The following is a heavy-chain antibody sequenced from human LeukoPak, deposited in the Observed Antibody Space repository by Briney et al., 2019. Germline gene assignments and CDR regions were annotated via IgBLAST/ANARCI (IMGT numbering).Heavy chain of an antibody. V-gene: IGHV3-30*04. CDR2: ILYDGRTT. CDR3: AREWELLGNNWFDP. D-gene: IGHD1-26*01. CDR1: GFTFRSYT. J-gene: IGHJ5*02. Sequence: PGGSLRLSCAASGFTFRSYTMHWVRQAPGKGLEWVAVILYDGRTTNYADSVKGRFTISRDNSKNTLYLQMNSLRAEDTAVYYCAREWELLGNNWFDPWGQGTLVTVSS.